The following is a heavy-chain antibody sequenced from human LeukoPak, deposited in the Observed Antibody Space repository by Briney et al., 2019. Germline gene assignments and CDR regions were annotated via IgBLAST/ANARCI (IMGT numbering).Heavy chain of an antibody. D-gene: IGHD3-16*01. CDR2: IRSKTDGGTT. CDR3: TTGGPRRH. V-gene: IGHV3-15*01. CDR1: GFTFDTDW. J-gene: IGHJ4*02. Sequence: TGGSLRLSCAAFGFTFDTDWMNWFRQAPGKGLEWVGLIRSKTDGGTTDNAAPVKGRFAISRDDSRNMLFLQMNSLKTEDTGVYYCTTGGPRRHWGQGTLVTASA.